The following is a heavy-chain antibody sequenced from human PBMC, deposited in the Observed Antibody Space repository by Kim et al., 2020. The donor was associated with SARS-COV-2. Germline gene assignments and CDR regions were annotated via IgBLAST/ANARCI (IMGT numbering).Heavy chain of an antibody. D-gene: IGHD1-26*01. CDR3: ARQRSGSRSAFDI. V-gene: IGHV5-51*01. Sequence: GESLKISCKGSGYIFTSYWIAWVRQMPGKGLEWMGIIYPGDSDTRYSPSFQGQVTISVVKSISTAYVQWSGLKASDTAMYYCARQRSGSRSAFDIWGQGTMVTVSS. J-gene: IGHJ3*02. CDR2: IYPGDSDT. CDR1: GYIFTSYW.